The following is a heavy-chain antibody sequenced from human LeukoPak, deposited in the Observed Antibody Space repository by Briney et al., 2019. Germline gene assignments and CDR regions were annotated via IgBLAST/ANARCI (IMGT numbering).Heavy chain of an antibody. CDR1: GYTFTGYY. CDR3: AAYSSSSRHYYYGMDV. Sequence: ASVKVSCKASGYTFTGYYMHWVRQAPGQGLEWMGWINPNSGGTNYAQKFQGRVTMTRDTSISTAYMELSRLRSDDTAVYYCAAYSSSSRHYYYGMDVWGQGTTVTVSS. D-gene: IGHD6-6*01. J-gene: IGHJ6*02. CDR2: INPNSGGT. V-gene: IGHV1-2*02.